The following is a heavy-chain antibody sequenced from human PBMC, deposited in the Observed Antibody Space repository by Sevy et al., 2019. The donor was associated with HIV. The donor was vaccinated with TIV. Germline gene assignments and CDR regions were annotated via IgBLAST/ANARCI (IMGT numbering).Heavy chain of an antibody. J-gene: IGHJ4*02. CDR2: INQDGSTK. Sequence: GGSLRLSFAGSGFSFHAYWMHWVRQAPGKGLEWLANINQDGSTKYYADSVKGRFTISRDNAKNLVYLQMNSLRPEDTGLYYCARAIAAAAGFWGQGTLVTVSS. D-gene: IGHD6-13*01. V-gene: IGHV3-7*01. CDR1: GFSFHAYW. CDR3: ARAIAAAAGF.